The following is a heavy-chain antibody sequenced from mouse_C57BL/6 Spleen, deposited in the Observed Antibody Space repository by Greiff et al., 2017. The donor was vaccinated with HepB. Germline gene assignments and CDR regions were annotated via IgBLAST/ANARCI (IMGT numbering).Heavy chain of an antibody. Sequence: VQLQQSGPELVKPGASVKISCKASGYTFTDYYMNWVKQSHGKSLEWIGDINPNNGGTSYNQKFKGKATLTVDKSSSTAYMELRSLTSEDSAVYYCAREGLGREFAYWGQGTLVTVSA. D-gene: IGHD4-1*01. V-gene: IGHV1-26*01. CDR3: AREGLGREFAY. CDR1: GYTFTDYY. J-gene: IGHJ3*01. CDR2: INPNNGGT.